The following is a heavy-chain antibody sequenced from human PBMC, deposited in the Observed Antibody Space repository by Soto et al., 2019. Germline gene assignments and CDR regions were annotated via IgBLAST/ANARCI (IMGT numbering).Heavy chain of an antibody. CDR2: IYHSGST. CDR3: AGIYSGYDYLVYWFDP. D-gene: IGHD5-12*01. Sequence: SETLSLTCAVSGGSISSGVYSWSWIRQPPGKGLEWIGYIYHSGSTYYNPSLKSRVSISEDRSKNQFSLKLSSMTAADTAVYYCAGIYSGYDYLVYWFDPWGQGTLVTVSS. V-gene: IGHV4-30-2*02. CDR1: GGSISSGVYS. J-gene: IGHJ5*02.